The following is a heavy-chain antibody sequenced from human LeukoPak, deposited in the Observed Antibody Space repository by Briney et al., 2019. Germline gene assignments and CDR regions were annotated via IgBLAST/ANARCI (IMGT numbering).Heavy chain of an antibody. J-gene: IGHJ5*02. V-gene: IGHV4-59*08. Sequence: PSDTLSLPCTVSGGFISSYYGHWLPQPPGKGLEWIGYIYYTGSTNYNPSLKSRVTISVDTSKNQFSLKLSSVTAADTAVYYCASNPNTWSAFDPWGQGTLVTVSS. CDR1: GGFISSYY. CDR2: IYYTGST. D-gene: IGHD1-14*01. CDR3: ASNPNTWSAFDP.